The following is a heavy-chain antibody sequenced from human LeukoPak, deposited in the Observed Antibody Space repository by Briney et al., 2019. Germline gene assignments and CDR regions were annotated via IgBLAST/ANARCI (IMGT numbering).Heavy chain of an antibody. V-gene: IGHV3-23*01. CDR1: GFTFSSYA. D-gene: IGHD6-13*01. CDR3: AKDRYSIWYLTIDH. CDR2: ISGSGDTT. Sequence: PGGSLRLSCAASGFTFSSYAMSWVRQAPGKGVEWVSVISGSGDTTNYADSVKGRLTISRDNCKNRLYLQMNSLRAEDTAVYYCAKDRYSIWYLTIDHWGQGTLVTVSS. J-gene: IGHJ4*02.